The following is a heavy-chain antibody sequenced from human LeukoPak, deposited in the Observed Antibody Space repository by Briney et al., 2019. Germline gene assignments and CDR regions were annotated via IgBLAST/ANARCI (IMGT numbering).Heavy chain of an antibody. V-gene: IGHV4-61*02. CDR3: ARDIYDSSGYADAFDI. J-gene: IGHJ3*02. CDR2: IYTSGST. CDR1: GGSISSGCYY. Sequence: SQTLSLTCTVSGGSISSGCYYWSWIRQPAGKGLEWIGRIYTSGSTNYNPSLKSRVTISVDTSKNQFSLKLSSVTAADTAVYYCARDIYDSSGYADAFDIWGQGTMVTVSS. D-gene: IGHD3-22*01.